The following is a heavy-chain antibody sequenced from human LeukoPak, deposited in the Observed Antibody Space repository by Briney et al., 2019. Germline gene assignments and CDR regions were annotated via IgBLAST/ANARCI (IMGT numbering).Heavy chain of an antibody. CDR3: ARSRNVRTFDY. CDR2: IRHDGTNQ. Sequence: GGSLRLSCAASGFTFSSYGIHWVREAPGKGLEWVTFIRHDGTNQHYGDSVKGRFTISRDNLKNTVFLQMNRVRAEDTAVYFCARSRNVRTFDYWGQGTLVAVSS. CDR1: GFTFSSYG. V-gene: IGHV3-30*02. J-gene: IGHJ4*02.